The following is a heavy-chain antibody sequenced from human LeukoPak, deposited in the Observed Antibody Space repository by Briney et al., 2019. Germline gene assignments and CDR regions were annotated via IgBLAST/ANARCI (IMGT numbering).Heavy chain of an antibody. V-gene: IGHV4-39*01. Sequence: SETLSLTCTVSGGSISSSSYYWGWIRQPPGKGLEWIGSIYYSGSTYYNPSLKSRVTISVDTSKNQFSLKLSSVTAADTAVYYCARHGPITIFGVVITVFDYWGQGTLVTVSS. D-gene: IGHD3-3*01. J-gene: IGHJ4*02. CDR1: GGSISSSSYY. CDR2: IYYSGST. CDR3: ARHGPITIFGVVITVFDY.